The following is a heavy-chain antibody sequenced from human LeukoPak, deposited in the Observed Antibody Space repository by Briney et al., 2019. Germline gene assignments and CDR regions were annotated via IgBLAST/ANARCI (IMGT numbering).Heavy chain of an antibody. J-gene: IGHJ4*02. D-gene: IGHD2-2*01. CDR1: GYTFTSYG. CDR2: ISAYNGNT. Sequence: ASVKVSCKASGYTFTSYGISWVRQAPGQGLEWMGWISAYNGNTNYAQKLQGRVTMTTDTSTSTAYMELRGLRSDDTAVYYCARDEAGVNVVVPAASFDYWGQGTLVTVSS. V-gene: IGHV1-18*01. CDR3: ARDEAGVNVVVPAASFDY.